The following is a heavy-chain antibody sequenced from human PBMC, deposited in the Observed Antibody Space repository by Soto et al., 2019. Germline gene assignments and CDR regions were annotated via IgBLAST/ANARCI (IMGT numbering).Heavy chain of an antibody. CDR2: IKQGGSGK. J-gene: IGHJ6*02. CDR3: ARVDSTIVHFGLDV. CDR1: GFTFSSYW. D-gene: IGHD5-18*01. V-gene: IGHV3-7*01. Sequence: GGSLRLSCAASGFTFSSYWMSWVRQAAGKGLEWVANIKQGGSGKYYVDSVKGRFTISRDNAKNSLYLQMNSLRAEDTALYYCARVDSTIVHFGLDVWGQGTAVTVSS.